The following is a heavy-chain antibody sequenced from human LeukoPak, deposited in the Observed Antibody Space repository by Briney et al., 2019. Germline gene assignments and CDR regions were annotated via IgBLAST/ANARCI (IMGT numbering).Heavy chain of an antibody. CDR2: IYTSGST. CDR3: ARDPGSSWFSDAFDI. Sequence: SETLSLTCTVSGGSISSYYWSWIRQPAGKGLEWIGRIYTSGSTNYNPSLKSRVTISVDTSKNQFSLKLSSVTAADTAVYYCARDPGSSWFSDAFDIWGQGTMVTVSS. CDR1: GGSISSYY. D-gene: IGHD6-13*01. V-gene: IGHV4-4*07. J-gene: IGHJ3*02.